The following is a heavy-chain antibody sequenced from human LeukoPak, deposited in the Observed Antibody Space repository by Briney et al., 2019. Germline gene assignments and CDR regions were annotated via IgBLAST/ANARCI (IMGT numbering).Heavy chain of an antibody. Sequence: SETLSLTCTVSGGSISSYYWSWIRQPLGKGLEWIGYIYYSGSTNYNPSLKSRVTISVDTSKNQFSLKLSSVTAADTAVYYCARDPNGGWFDPWGQGTLVTVSS. CDR3: ARDPNGGWFDP. CDR2: IYYSGST. CDR1: GGSISSYY. J-gene: IGHJ5*02. D-gene: IGHD2-8*01. V-gene: IGHV4-59*01.